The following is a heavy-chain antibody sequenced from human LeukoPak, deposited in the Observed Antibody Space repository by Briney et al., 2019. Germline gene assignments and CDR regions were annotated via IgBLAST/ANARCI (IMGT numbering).Heavy chain of an antibody. J-gene: IGHJ4*02. CDR3: ARENYDFWSGYYDY. V-gene: IGHV4-30-4*08. Sequence: SETLSLTCTVSGDSISSNNYFWGWICQPPGKGLEWIGYIYYSGSTYYNPSLKSRVTISVDTSKNQFSLKLSSVTAADTAVYYCARENYDFWSGYYDYWGQGTLVTVSS. D-gene: IGHD3-3*01. CDR1: GDSISSNNYF. CDR2: IYYSGST.